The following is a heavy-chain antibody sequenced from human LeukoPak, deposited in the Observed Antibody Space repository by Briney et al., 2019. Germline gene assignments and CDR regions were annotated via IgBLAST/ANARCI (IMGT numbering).Heavy chain of an antibody. CDR3: ARAGVQGYYGMDV. Sequence: GGSLRLSCAASGFTFSSYSMNWVRPAPGKGLEWVSSISSSSSYIYYADSVKGRFTISRDNAKNSLYLQMNSLRAEDTAVYYCARAGVQGYYGMDVWGLGTTVTVSS. J-gene: IGHJ6*02. CDR1: GFTFSSYS. CDR2: ISSSSSYI. V-gene: IGHV3-21*01. D-gene: IGHD7-27*01.